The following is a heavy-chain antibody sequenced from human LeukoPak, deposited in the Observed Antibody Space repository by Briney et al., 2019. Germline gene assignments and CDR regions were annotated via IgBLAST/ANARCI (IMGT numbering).Heavy chain of an antibody. Sequence: PSETLSLTCTVSGGSISSYYWSWIRQPPGKGLEWIGYIYYSGSTKYNPSLKSRVTISADTSKNQFSLKLSSVTAADTAVYYCPRLPFDLGYFDYWGQGALVTVSS. CDR2: IYYSGST. D-gene: IGHD3-3*01. CDR3: PRLPFDLGYFDY. J-gene: IGHJ4*02. V-gene: IGHV4-59*08. CDR1: GGSISSYY.